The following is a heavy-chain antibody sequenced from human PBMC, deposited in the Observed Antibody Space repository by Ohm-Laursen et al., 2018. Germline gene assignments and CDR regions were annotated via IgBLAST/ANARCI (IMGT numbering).Heavy chain of an antibody. V-gene: IGHV1-18*01. Sequence: ATVKISCKASGYTFTSYGISWVRQAPGQGLEWMGWISAYNGNTNYAQKLQGRVTMTTDTSTSTAYMELRSLRSDDTAVYYCARDVFRIAVAGPLFDYWGQGTLVTVSS. CDR2: ISAYNGNT. CDR1: GYTFTSYG. D-gene: IGHD6-19*01. CDR3: ARDVFRIAVAGPLFDY. J-gene: IGHJ4*02.